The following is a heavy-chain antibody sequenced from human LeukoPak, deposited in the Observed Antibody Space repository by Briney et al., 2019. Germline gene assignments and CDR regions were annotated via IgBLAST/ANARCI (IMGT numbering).Heavy chain of an antibody. CDR2: IWYDGSNK. Sequence: GRSLRLSCAASGFTFSSYGMHWVRQAPGKGLEWVAVIWYDGSNKYYADSVRGRFTISRDNSKNTLYLQMNSLRAEDTAVYYCARDSLDSSGWYYFGYWGQGTLVTVSS. V-gene: IGHV3-33*01. CDR3: ARDSLDSSGWYYFGY. D-gene: IGHD6-19*01. CDR1: GFTFSSYG. J-gene: IGHJ4*02.